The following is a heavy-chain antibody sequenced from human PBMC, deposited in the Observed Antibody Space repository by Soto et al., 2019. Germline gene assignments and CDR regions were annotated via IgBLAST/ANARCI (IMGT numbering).Heavy chain of an antibody. V-gene: IGHV4-34*01. J-gene: IGHJ3*02. CDR3: ARTQGIRFGELLLAYAFDI. CDR1: GGSFSGYY. Sequence: SETLFLTCAVYGGSFSGYYWSWIRQPPGKGLEWIGEINHSGSTNYNPSLKSRVTISVDTSKNQFSLKLSSVTAADTAVYYCARTQGIRFGELLLAYAFDIWGQGTMVTVSS. D-gene: IGHD3-10*01. CDR2: INHSGST.